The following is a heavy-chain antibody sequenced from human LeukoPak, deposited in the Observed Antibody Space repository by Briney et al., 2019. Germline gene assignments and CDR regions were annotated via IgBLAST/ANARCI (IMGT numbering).Heavy chain of an antibody. J-gene: IGHJ4*02. D-gene: IGHD1-26*01. CDR2: ISSSGSII. V-gene: IGHV3-48*03. CDR3: AREGAVRGYYFDY. Sequence: PGGSLRLSCAASGFTFSSYEMNWVRQAPGKGLEWVSYISSSGSIIYYADSVKGRFTISRDNAKNSLSLQMNSLRAEDTAFYYCAREGAVRGYYFDYWGQGTLVTVSS. CDR1: GFTFSSYE.